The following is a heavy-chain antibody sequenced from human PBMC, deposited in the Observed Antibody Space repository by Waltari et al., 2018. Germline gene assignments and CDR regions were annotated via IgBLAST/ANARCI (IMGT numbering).Heavy chain of an antibody. J-gene: IGHJ4*02. CDR1: GGSTSSYY. CDR2: IYYSGST. CDR3: ARARAMGHFDY. V-gene: IGHV4-59*01. Sequence: QVQLQESGPGLVTPSETLSLTCTVSGGSTSSYYWSWIRQPPGKGLEWIGYIYYSGSTNYNPSLKSRVTISVDTSKNQFSLKLSSVTAADTAVYYCARARAMGHFDYWGQGTLVTVSS. D-gene: IGHD3-16*01.